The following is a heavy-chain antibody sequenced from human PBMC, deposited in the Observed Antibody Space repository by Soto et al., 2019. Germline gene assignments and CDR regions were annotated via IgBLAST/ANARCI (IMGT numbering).Heavy chain of an antibody. CDR3: SKLSGDGDL. Sequence: EMQLLESGGGLVQPGGSLRLSCAASGFTMSTYSVTWVRQATGKGLEWVSGISVTPGITFYADSVKGRFTISRDSSNNAVYLHMNSLRAEDTAMYFCSKLSGDGDLWCQGTLVTVSS. CDR2: ISVTPGIT. J-gene: IGHJ4*02. CDR1: GFTMSTYS. D-gene: IGHD3-10*01. V-gene: IGHV3-23*01.